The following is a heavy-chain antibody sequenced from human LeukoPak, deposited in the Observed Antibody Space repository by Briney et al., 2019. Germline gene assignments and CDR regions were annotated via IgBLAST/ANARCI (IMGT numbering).Heavy chain of an antibody. CDR1: GVSVTNHY. Sequence: PSEALSLTCTVSGVSVTNHYWSWIRQPAGKGLEWIGLIYYSVTTNYNPSLKSRVSMSVDTSKNQFSLKMNSVTAADTAVYYCASYSPDWDFDYWGQGTLVTVSS. J-gene: IGHJ4*02. CDR3: ASYSPDWDFDY. D-gene: IGHD3/OR15-3a*01. V-gene: IGHV4-4*07. CDR2: IYYSVTT.